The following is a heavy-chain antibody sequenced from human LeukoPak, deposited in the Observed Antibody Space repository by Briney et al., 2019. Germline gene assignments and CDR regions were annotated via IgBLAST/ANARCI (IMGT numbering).Heavy chain of an antibody. J-gene: IGHJ3*02. CDR3: ARTLYDSAFDI. V-gene: IGHV4-30-4*01. CDR2: IYYSGST. CDR1: GGSISSGDYY. D-gene: IGHD2-8*01. Sequence: PSEALSLTCTVSGGSISSGDYYWSWIRQPPGKGLEWIGYIYYSGSTYYNPSLKSRVTISVDTSKNQFSLKLSSVTAADTAVYYCARTLYDSAFDIWGQGTMVTVSS.